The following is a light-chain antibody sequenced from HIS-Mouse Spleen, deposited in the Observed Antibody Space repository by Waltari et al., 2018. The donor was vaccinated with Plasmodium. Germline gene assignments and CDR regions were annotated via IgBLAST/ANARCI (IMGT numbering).Light chain of an antibody. CDR3: YSAADNNWV. CDR2: KDS. J-gene: IGLJ3*02. CDR1: VLAKKY. V-gene: IGLV3-27*01. Sequence: SYELTQPSSVSVSPGQTARITCPGDVLAKKYARWFQQKPGQAPVLVIYKDSERPSGLPERFSGSSSGTTVTLTISGAQVEDEADYYCYSAADNNWVFGGGTKLTVL.